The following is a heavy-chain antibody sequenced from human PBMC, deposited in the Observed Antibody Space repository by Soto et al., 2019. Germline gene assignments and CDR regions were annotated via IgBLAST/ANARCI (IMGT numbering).Heavy chain of an antibody. J-gene: IGHJ6*02. CDR3: ARDTARYGMDV. V-gene: IGHV3-33*01. CDR2: IWYDGSNK. Sequence: GGSLRLSCAASGFTFSSYGMHWVRQAPGKGLEWVAVIWYDGSNKYYVDSVKGRFTISRDNSKNTLYLQMNSLRAEDTAVYYCARDTARYGMDVWGQGTTVTVSS. CDR1: GFTFSSYG.